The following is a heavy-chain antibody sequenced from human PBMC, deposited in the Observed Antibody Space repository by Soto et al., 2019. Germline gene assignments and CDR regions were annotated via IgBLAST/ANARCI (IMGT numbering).Heavy chain of an antibody. J-gene: IGHJ4*02. CDR1: GYTFTGYY. D-gene: IGHD6-13*01. CDR2: INPNNGGT. Sequence: GASVKVSCKASGYTFTGYYMHLVRQAPGQGLEWMGWINPNNGGTNYAQKLQGRVTMTRDTSISTAYMELSRLRSDDTAVYYCARDHWQLGLFDYWGQGTLVTVSS. V-gene: IGHV1-2*02. CDR3: ARDHWQLGLFDY.